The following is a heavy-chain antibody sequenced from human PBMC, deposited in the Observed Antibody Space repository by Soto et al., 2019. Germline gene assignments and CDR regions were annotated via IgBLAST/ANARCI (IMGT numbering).Heavy chain of an antibody. CDR2: INPSGGST. CDR1: GYTFTSYV. V-gene: IGHV1-46*03. J-gene: IGHJ4*02. CDR3: ARVYCSGGSCYSIDY. Sequence: ASVKVSCKASGYTFTSYVRHWVRQAPGQGLEWMGIINPSGGSTSYAQKFQGRVTMTRDTSTSTVYMELSSLRSEDTAVYYCARVYCSGGSCYSIDYWGQGTLVTVSS. D-gene: IGHD2-15*01.